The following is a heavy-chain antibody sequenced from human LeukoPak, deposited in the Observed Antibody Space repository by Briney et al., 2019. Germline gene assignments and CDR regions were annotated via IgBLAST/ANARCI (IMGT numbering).Heavy chain of an antibody. D-gene: IGHD6-13*01. J-gene: IGHJ3*02. V-gene: IGHV4-59*01. Sequence: SETLPLTCTVSGGSISSYYWSWIRQPPGKGLEWIGYIYYSGSTNYNPSLKSRVTISVDTSKNQFSLKLSSVTAADTAVYYCARDKFKQDDAFDIWGQGTMVTVSS. CDR2: IYYSGST. CDR1: GGSISSYY. CDR3: ARDKFKQDDAFDI.